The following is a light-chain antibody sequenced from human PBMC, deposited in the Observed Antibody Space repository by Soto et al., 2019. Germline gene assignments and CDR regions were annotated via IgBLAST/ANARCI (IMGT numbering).Light chain of an antibody. Sequence: EIVMTQSPATLSVSPGERATLSCRASQSVSINLAWYQQKPGQTPRLLIYGASTRATGIPARFSGSGSGTEFNLTISGLQSEDFAVYYCQHHNDWVKTFGQGTKLEIK. CDR2: GAS. CDR1: QSVSIN. V-gene: IGKV3D-15*01. J-gene: IGKJ2*01. CDR3: QHHNDWVKT.